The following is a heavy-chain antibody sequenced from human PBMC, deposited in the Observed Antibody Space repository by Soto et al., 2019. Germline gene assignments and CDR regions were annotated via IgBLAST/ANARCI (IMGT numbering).Heavy chain of an antibody. V-gene: IGHV1-8*01. CDR1: GYTFTSYD. D-gene: IGHD3-3*01. CDR3: ARVLRFLEWSIGY. CDR2: MNPNSGNT. Sequence: GASVKVSCKASGYTFTSYDINWVRQATGQGLEWMGWMNPNSGNTGYAQKFQGRVTMTRNTSISTAYMELSSLRSEETAVYYCARVLRFLEWSIGYWGQGTLVTVS. J-gene: IGHJ4*02.